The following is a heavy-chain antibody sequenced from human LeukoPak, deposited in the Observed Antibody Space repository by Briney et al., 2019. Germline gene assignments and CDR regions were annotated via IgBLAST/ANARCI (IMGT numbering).Heavy chain of an antibody. D-gene: IGHD3/OR15-3a*01. CDR1: SGSISSGGYS. V-gene: IGHV4-30-4*07. Sequence: SETLSLTCAVSSGSISSGGYSWSWLRQPPGKGLEWIGYIYYSGSTYYNLSLKSRVTISVDTSKNQFSLKLSSVTAADTAVYYCARGLDTNDWYDVFDIWGQGTMVTVSS. J-gene: IGHJ3*02. CDR2: IYYSGST. CDR3: ARGLDTNDWYDVFDI.